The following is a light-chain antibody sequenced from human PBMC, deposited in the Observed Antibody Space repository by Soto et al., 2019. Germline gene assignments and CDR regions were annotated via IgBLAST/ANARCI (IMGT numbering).Light chain of an antibody. CDR1: QDINSY. CDR2: AAS. V-gene: IGKV1-16*01. CDR3: QQYRSYPQA. J-gene: IGKJ1*01. Sequence: DIQMTQSPSSLSASVGDRVIITCRASQDINSYLAWFQQKPGKAPKSLIYAASNLQSGVPSRFSGSGSGTDFTLTISSLQPEDFATYYCQQYRSYPQAFGQGTKVEIK.